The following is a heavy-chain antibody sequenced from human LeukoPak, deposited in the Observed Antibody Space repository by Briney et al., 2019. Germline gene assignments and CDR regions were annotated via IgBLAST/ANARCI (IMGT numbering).Heavy chain of an antibody. CDR2: INHSGST. Sequence: PSETLSLTCAVYGGSFSGYYWSWIRQPPGKGLEWIGEINHSGSTNYNPSLKSRVTISVDTSKNQFSLKLSSVTAADTAVYYRARDQEDSSVQGFDPWGQGTLVTVSS. CDR3: ARDQEDSSVQGFDP. D-gene: IGHD6-19*01. V-gene: IGHV4-34*01. J-gene: IGHJ5*02. CDR1: GGSFSGYY.